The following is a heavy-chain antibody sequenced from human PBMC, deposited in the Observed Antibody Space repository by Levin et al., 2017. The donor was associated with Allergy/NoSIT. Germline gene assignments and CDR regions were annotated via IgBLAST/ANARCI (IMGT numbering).Heavy chain of an antibody. CDR1: GFTFSDYY. Sequence: SCAASGFTFSDYYMSWIRQAPGKGLEWVSYISSSSSYTNYADSVKGRFTISRDNAKNSLYLQMNSLRAEDTAVYYCARGPILGYCSGGSCYAVDIWGQGTMVTVSS. CDR2: ISSSSSYT. D-gene: IGHD2-15*01. V-gene: IGHV3-11*03. CDR3: ARGPILGYCSGGSCYAVDI. J-gene: IGHJ3*02.